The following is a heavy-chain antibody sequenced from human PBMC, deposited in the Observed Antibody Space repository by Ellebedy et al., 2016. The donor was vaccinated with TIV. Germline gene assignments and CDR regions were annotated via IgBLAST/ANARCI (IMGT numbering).Heavy chain of an antibody. CDR2: ISAYNGNT. J-gene: IGHJ3*02. Sequence: AASVKVSCKASGYTFTSYGISWVRQAPGQGLEWMGWISAYNGNTNYAQKFQGRVTMTRDTSISTAYMELSRLRSDDTAVYYCARDDCSGGSCFDAFDIWGQGTMVTVSS. V-gene: IGHV1-18*01. D-gene: IGHD2-15*01. CDR3: ARDDCSGGSCFDAFDI. CDR1: GYTFTSYG.